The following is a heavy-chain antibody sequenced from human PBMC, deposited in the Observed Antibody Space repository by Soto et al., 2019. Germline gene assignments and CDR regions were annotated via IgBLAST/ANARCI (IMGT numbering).Heavy chain of an antibody. Sequence: ASVKVSCKASGYTFTSYAMHWVRQAPGQRLEWMGWINAGNGNTKYSQKFQGRVTITRDTSASTAYMELSSLRSEDTAVYYCARDVAARPFSRLDYWGQGTLVTVSS. CDR3: ARDVAARPFSRLDY. CDR2: INAGNGNT. J-gene: IGHJ4*02. CDR1: GYTFTSYA. V-gene: IGHV1-3*01. D-gene: IGHD6-6*01.